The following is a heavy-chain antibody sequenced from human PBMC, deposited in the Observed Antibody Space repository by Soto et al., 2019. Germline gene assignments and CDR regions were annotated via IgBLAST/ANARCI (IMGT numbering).Heavy chain of an antibody. Sequence: EVQLMESGGGLVQPGGSLRLSCAASGFIFSDYYMDWVRQVPGKGLEWVGRTRNKVNSFSAEYAASVKGRFSIYRDASKDSMYLQMNSLKRDDTAVYYFARDTGGSYDYWGQGALVTVSS. CDR2: TRNKVNSFSA. J-gene: IGHJ4*02. V-gene: IGHV3-72*01. D-gene: IGHD3-16*01. CDR3: ARDTGGSYDY. CDR1: GFIFSDYY.